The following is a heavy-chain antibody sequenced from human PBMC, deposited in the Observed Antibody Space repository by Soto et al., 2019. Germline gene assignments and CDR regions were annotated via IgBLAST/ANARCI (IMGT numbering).Heavy chain of an antibody. CDR3: XXXXXXXTXPCWYXDL. V-gene: IGHV1-69*01. J-gene: IGHJ2*01. CDR2: IIPIFGTA. CDR1: GGTFSSYA. Sequence: QVQLVQSGAEVKKPGSSVKVSCKASGGTFSSYAISWVRQAPGQGLEWMGGIIPIFGTANYAQKFQGRVTXXXXXXXSTAYMXLXXXXXXXXXXXXXXXXXXXXTXPCWYXDL.